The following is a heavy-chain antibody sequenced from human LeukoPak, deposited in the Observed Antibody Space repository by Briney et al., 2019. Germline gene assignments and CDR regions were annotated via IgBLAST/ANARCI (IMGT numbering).Heavy chain of an antibody. J-gene: IGHJ3*02. CDR1: GGSISSGGYS. Sequence: PSETLSLTCAVSGGSISSGGYSWSWIRQPPGKGLEWIGYIYHSGSTYYNPTLKSRVTISVDRSKNQFSLKLSSVTAADTAVYYCARAAYCGGDCYYAFDIWGQGTMVTVSS. V-gene: IGHV4-30-2*01. CDR2: IYHSGST. CDR3: ARAAYCGGDCYYAFDI. D-gene: IGHD2-21*01.